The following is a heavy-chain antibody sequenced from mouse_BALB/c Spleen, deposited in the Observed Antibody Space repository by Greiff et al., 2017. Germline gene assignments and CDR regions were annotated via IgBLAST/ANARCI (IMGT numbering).Heavy chain of an antibody. V-gene: IGHV14-3*02. CDR1: GFNIKDTY. J-gene: IGHJ4*01. D-gene: IGHD3-2*02. CDR3: ARVRLYYYAMDY. CDR2: IDPANGNT. Sequence: EVKVVESGAELVKPGASVKLSCTASGFNIKDTYMHWVKQRPEQGLEWIGRIDPANGNTKYDPKFQGKATITADTSSNTAYLQLSSLTSEDTAVYYCARVRLYYYAMDYWGQGTSGTVSS.